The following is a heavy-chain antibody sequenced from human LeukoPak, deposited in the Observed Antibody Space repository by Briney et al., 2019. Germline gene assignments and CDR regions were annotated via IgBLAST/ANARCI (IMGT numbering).Heavy chain of an antibody. J-gene: IGHJ4*02. D-gene: IGHD2/OR15-2a*01. CDR1: GGSISSYY. Sequence: SKTLSLTCTVSGGSISSYYWSWIRQPPGKGLEWIGYIYHSGSTNYNTSLKSRVTISVDTSKNQFSLKLSSVTAADTAVYYRARAWPEPKSEGLTYFFDYWGQGTLVTVSS. V-gene: IGHV4-59*01. CDR3: ARAWPEPKSEGLTYFFDY. CDR2: IYHSGST.